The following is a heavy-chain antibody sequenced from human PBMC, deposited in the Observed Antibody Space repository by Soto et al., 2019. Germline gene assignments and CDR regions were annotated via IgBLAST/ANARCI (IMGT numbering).Heavy chain of an antibody. CDR2: ISGSGGST. V-gene: IGHV3-23*01. CDR3: AKESSRGWVDY. Sequence: EVQLLESGGGLVQPGGSLRLSCAASGFTFSSYVISWVRQAPGKGLEWVSGISGSGGSTYYADSVKGRFTISRYNSKDTLYLQMNSLRAEDTAVYYCAKESSRGWVDYWGQGTLVTVSS. CDR1: GFTFSSYV. J-gene: IGHJ4*02. D-gene: IGHD6-19*01.